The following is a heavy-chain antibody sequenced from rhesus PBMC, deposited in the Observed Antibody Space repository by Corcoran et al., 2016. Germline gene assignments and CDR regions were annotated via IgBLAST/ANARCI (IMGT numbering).Heavy chain of an antibody. Sequence: QVQLQESGPAVVKPSETLSRTCAVSGGSISSSNWWSWIRQSPGKGLEWIGGIYGSGGSTEYNPSLNGLVTISIDASKNQFSLTLSSVTAADTAVYYCARRGSGWTRDYWGQEVLVTVSS. CDR2: IYGSGGST. CDR1: GGSISSSNW. CDR3: ARRGSGWTRDY. J-gene: IGHJ4*01. D-gene: IGHD6-31*01. V-gene: IGHV4-93*02.